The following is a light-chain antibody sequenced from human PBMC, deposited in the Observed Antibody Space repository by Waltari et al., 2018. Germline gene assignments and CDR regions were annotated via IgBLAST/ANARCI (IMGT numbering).Light chain of an antibody. CDR1: QSLLYTSNNNNN. V-gene: IGKV4-1*01. J-gene: IGKJ1*01. CDR3: QQDYNTPRT. Sequence: DIVMTQSPDSLAVSLGERPTTNSKSSQSLLYTSNNNNNLDWYQQKPGQPPKFLIYWASTRESGVPDRFSGSGSGIHFTLTISSLQAEDVAVYYCQQDYNTPRTFGQGTKVEIK. CDR2: WAS.